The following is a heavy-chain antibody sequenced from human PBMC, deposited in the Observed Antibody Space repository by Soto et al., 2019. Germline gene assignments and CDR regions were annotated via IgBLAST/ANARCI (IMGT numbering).Heavy chain of an antibody. CDR1: GFIFSDYW. J-gene: IGHJ4*02. D-gene: IGHD2-15*01. V-gene: IGHV3-7*03. CDR3: VKDGGYCSSYNCYFPRNQYFDS. CDR2: IKFDGSEK. Sequence: PGGSLRLSCAASGFIFSDYWMSWVRQAPGKGPEWVANIKFDGSEKQYVDSVRGRFTISRDNSRNSLFLQMNSLRAGDTAVYYCVKDGGYCSSYNCYFPRNQYFDSWGQGTLVTVSS.